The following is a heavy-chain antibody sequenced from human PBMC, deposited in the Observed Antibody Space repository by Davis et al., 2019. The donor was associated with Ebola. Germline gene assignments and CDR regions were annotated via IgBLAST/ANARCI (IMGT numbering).Heavy chain of an antibody. Sequence: PGGSLRLSCAASGFTFDQYAMHWVRQRPGKGLEWVANINQDGSEPKYVDSVKGRFTISRDNAKNSLFLQMNNLRAEDTATYYCVRFFFDLWGQGALVTVSS. J-gene: IGHJ4*02. CDR1: GFTFDQYA. CDR2: INQDGSEP. CDR3: VRFFFDL. V-gene: IGHV3-7*03.